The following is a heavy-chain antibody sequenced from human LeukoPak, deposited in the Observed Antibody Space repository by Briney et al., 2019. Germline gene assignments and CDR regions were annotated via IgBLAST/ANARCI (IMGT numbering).Heavy chain of an antibody. V-gene: IGHV3-21*01. CDR3: ARESAAAGIGTFDY. J-gene: IGHJ4*02. Sequence: PGGSLRLSCAASGFTFSSYSMNWVRQAPGKGLEWVSSISSSSSYIYYADSVKGRFTISRDNAKNSLYLQMNSLRAEDTAVYYCARESAAAGIGTFDYWGQGTLVTVSS. D-gene: IGHD6-13*01. CDR2: ISSSSSYI. CDR1: GFTFSSYS.